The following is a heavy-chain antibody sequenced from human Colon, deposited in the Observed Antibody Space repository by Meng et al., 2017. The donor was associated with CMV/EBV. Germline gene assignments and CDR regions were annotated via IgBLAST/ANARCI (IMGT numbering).Heavy chain of an antibody. CDR2: IYYSGST. D-gene: IGHD2-2*01. J-gene: IGHJ3*02. CDR3: ARDCSSTRCYEGYRAFDI. V-gene: IGHV4-39*07. Sequence: SETLSLTCTVSGGSISSSSYFWAWIRLHPEKGLEWIGSIYYSGSTLYNPSLESRVTMSVDTSKNQFSLRLSSVTAADTAVYYCARDCSSTRCYEGYRAFDIWGQGTKVTVSS. CDR1: GGSISSSSYF.